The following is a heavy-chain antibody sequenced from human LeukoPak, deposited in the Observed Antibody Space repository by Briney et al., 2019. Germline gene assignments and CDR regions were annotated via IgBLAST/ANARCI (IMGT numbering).Heavy chain of an antibody. V-gene: IGHV4-39*07. CDR1: GGSISNRNYH. Sequence: SETLSLTCTVSGGSISNRNYHWGWIRQPPGKGLEWIGSICSSGSAYYNPSLKSRVTISVDTSKNQFSLKLSSVTAADTAVYYCARGPYCSGGSCYFGGVRHWGQGTLVTVSS. D-gene: IGHD2-15*01. J-gene: IGHJ4*02. CDR3: ARGPYCSGGSCYFGGVRH. CDR2: ICSSGSA.